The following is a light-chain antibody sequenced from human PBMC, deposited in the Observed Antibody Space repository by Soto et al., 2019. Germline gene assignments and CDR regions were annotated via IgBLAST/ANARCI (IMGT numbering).Light chain of an antibody. J-gene: IGLJ2*01. CDR2: DVS. CDR1: SSDVGSYNY. CDR3: SSHTTSSTHVV. V-gene: IGLV2-14*01. Sequence: QSVLTQPASVSGSPGQSITISCTGTSSDVGSYNYVSWYQQYPGKAPKLMIYDVSNRPSGVSYRFSGSNSGNTASLTISGLQAEDEADYYCSSHTTSSTHVVFGGGTKLTVL.